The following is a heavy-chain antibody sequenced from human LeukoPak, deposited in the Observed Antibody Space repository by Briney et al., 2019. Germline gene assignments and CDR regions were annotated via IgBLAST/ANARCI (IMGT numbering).Heavy chain of an antibody. J-gene: IGHJ4*02. CDR3: TTDPYVLRYFDWLFLDY. CDR2: IKSKTDGGTT. CDR1: GFTFSNAW. Sequence: GGSLRLSCAASGFTFSNAWMSWVRQAPGKGLEWVGRIKSKTDGGTTDYAAPVKGRFTISRDDPKNTLYLQMNSLKTEDTAVYYCTTDPYVLRYFDWLFLDYWGQGTLVTVSS. D-gene: IGHD3-9*01. V-gene: IGHV3-15*01.